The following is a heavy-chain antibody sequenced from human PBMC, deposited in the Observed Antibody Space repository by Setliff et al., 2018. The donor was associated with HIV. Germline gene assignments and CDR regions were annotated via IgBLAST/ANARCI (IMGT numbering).Heavy chain of an antibody. CDR2: IKEDGSET. CDR1: GFTFSSSW. D-gene: IGHD2-21*01. CDR3: GRDRIESAIGH. J-gene: IGHJ4*02. V-gene: IGHV3-7*01. Sequence: EGSLRLSCAASGFTFSSSWMSWVRQAPGKGLEWVANIKEDGSETSYADSVKGRFTISRDNAKNSLYLQMNGLRAEDTAVYYCGRDRIESAIGHWGQGTLVTVS.